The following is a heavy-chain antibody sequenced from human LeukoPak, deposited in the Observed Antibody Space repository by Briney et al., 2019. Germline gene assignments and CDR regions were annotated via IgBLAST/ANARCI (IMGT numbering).Heavy chain of an antibody. Sequence: SVKVSCKASGGTFSSYAISWVRQAPGQGLEWMGGIIPICCTANYAQKFQGRVTITADESTSTAYMELSSLRSEDTDVYYCARVFIATIFGVVTEGGYFDYWGQGTLVTVSS. CDR1: GGTFSSYA. J-gene: IGHJ4*02. V-gene: IGHV1-69*13. CDR3: ARVFIATIFGVVTEGGYFDY. CDR2: IIPICCTA. D-gene: IGHD3-3*01.